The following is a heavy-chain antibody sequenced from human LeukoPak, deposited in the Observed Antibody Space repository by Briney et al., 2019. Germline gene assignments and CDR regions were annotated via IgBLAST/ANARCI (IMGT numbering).Heavy chain of an antibody. D-gene: IGHD3-22*01. J-gene: IGHJ4*02. CDR2: IWYDGSNK. CDR3: ARTDSSGYSFDC. V-gene: IGHV3-33*01. CDR1: GFTFSSYG. Sequence: GGSLRLSCAASGFTFSSYGMHGVRQAPGKGLEWVAVIWYDGSNKYYADSVKGRFPISRDKSKNTLYLQMNSLRAEDTAVYYCARTDSSGYSFDCWGQGTLVTVSS.